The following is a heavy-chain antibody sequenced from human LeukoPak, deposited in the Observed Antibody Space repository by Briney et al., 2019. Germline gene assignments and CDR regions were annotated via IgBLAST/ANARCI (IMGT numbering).Heavy chain of an antibody. D-gene: IGHD3-22*01. CDR3: ARMSYYDRSRDNWFDP. CDR1: GGAFRSYA. CDR2: IIPIFGTA. J-gene: IGHJ5*02. Sequence: SVKVSCKASGGAFRSYAISWVRQAPGQGLEWMGGIIPIFGTADYAQKFQGRVTIIADESTSTAYMELSSLRSEDTAVYYCARMSYYDRSRDNWFDPWGQGTLVTVSS. V-gene: IGHV1-69*13.